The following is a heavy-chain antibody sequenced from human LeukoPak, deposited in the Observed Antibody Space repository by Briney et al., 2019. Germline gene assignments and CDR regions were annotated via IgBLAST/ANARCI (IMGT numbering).Heavy chain of an antibody. D-gene: IGHD3-16*02. CDR3: ARGGGRYYDYVWGSYRYAYFDY. CDR1: GFTFSDYV. J-gene: IGHJ4*02. V-gene: IGHV3-23*01. Sequence: GGSLRLSCAASGFTFSDYVMTWVRQPPGKGLEWVSSISGSGGITSYADSVKGRFTISRDNSKNTLYLQMNSLRAEDTAVYYCARGGGRYYDYVWGSYRYAYFDYWGQGTLVTVSS. CDR2: ISGSGGIT.